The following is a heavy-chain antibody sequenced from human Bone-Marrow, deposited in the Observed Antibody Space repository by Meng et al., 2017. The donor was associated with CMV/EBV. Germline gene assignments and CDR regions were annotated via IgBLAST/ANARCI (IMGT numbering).Heavy chain of an antibody. CDR2: ISYDGSNK. Sequence: GGSLRLSCAASGFTFSSYAMHWVRQAPGKGLEWVAVISYDGSNKYYADSVKGRFTISRDNSKNTLYLQMNSLRAEDTGVYYCASRGGAEDIDYWGQGTLVTVSS. V-gene: IGHV3-30-3*01. CDR3: ASRGGAEDIDY. D-gene: IGHD3-10*01. J-gene: IGHJ4*02. CDR1: GFTFSSYA.